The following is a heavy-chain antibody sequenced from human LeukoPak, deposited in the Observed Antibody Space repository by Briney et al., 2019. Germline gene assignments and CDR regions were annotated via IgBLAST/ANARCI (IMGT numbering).Heavy chain of an antibody. J-gene: IGHJ3*02. CDR3: GRVGFCSGGLCYRFKVFDS. CDR1: GITFSSHE. V-gene: IGHV3-48*03. CDR2: IRQGGSTI. Sequence: GGSLRLSCATSGITFSSHEMNWVRQAPGKGQEWVSYIRQGGSTIYTDSVKGRFTVSTENPQNSLYLQMNSVRVEDTAVYYCGRVGFCSGGLCYRFKVFDSWGEGTTVTDCS. D-gene: IGHD2-15*01.